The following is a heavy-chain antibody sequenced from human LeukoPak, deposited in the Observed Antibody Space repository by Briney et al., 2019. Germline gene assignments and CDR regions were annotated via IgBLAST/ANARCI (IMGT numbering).Heavy chain of an antibody. D-gene: IGHD3-10*01. CDR1: GFTFSTYS. J-gene: IGHJ3*02. Sequence: PGGSLRLSCAACGFTFSTYSMNWLRQAPGKGLEWVSFIDTSGSYIYYGDSMKGRFNISRDNAKNSLYLQMRGLRAEDTAVYYCARGRSIPLLRGVAMSDGFDIWGQGAMVTVSS. V-gene: IGHV3-21*01. CDR2: IDTSGSYI. CDR3: ARGRSIPLLRGVAMSDGFDI.